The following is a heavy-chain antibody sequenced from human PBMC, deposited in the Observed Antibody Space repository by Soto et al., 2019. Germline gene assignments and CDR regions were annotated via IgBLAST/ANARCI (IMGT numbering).Heavy chain of an antibody. D-gene: IGHD3-22*01. V-gene: IGHV3-30*03. CDR3: ARWVGGSMYDNSGKYDS. Sequence: QVQLVESGGGVVQPGRSLRLTCAASGFIFSGSGMHWVRQAPGKGLEWVALISYDGSRTYYADSVRDRFTISRDNGQNQLYLQMNSLRAEDTAVYFCARWVGGSMYDNSGKYDSWGQGTLVIVSS. CDR1: GFIFSGSG. CDR2: ISYDGSRT. J-gene: IGHJ5*01.